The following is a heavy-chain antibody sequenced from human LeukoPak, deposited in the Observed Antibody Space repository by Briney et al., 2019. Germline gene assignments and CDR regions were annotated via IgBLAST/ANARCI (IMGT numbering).Heavy chain of an antibody. CDR3: ARDKYDFWSGSPGPFDY. J-gene: IGHJ4*02. D-gene: IGHD3-3*01. CDR2: IYYSGST. CDR1: GGSISSSSYY. Sequence: SETLSLTCTVSGGSISSSSYYWGWIRQPPGKGLEWIGSIYYSGSTYYNPSLKSRVTISVDTSRNQFSLKLSSVTAADTAVYYCARDKYDFWSGSPGPFDYWGQGTLVTVSS. V-gene: IGHV4-39*07.